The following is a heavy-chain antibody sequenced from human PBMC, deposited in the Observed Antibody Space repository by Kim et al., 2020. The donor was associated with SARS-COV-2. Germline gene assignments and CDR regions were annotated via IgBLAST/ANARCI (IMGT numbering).Heavy chain of an antibody. J-gene: IGHJ4*02. CDR2: ISGSGGST. Sequence: GGSLRLSCAASGFTFTTYAMGWVRQTPGKGLEWVSSISGSGGSTYYADSVKGRFTISRDNSKNTLYLQMNSLRAEDTALFYCARAFGRLDPFDYWGQGTLVTVSS. D-gene: IGHD3-3*01. V-gene: IGHV3-23*01. CDR3: ARAFGRLDPFDY. CDR1: GFTFTTYA.